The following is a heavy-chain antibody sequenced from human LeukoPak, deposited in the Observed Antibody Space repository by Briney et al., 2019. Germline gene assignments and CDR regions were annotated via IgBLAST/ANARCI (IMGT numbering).Heavy chain of an antibody. CDR3: ARDWAELHRFDY. V-gene: IGHV1-69*13. D-gene: IGHD1-26*01. CDR1: GGTFSGYA. J-gene: IGHJ4*02. Sequence: ASVKVSCKASGGTFSGYAISWVRQAPGQGLEWMGGIIPIFGTANYAQKFQGRVTITADESTSTAYMELSSLRSEDTAVYYCARDWAELHRFDYWGQGTLVTVSS. CDR2: IIPIFGTA.